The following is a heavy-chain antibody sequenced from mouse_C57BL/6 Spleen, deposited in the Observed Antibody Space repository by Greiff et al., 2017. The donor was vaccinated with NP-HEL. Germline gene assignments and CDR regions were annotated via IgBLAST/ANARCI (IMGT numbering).Heavy chain of an antibody. Sequence: DVKLQESGAELVRPGASVKLSCTASGFNIKDDYMHWVKQRPEQGLEWIGWIDPENGDTEYASKFQGKATITADTSSNTAYLQLSSLTSEDTAVYYCTTSLDGYSAWFAYWGQGTLVTVSA. CDR3: TTSLDGYSAWFAY. J-gene: IGHJ3*01. V-gene: IGHV14-4*01. CDR2: IDPENGDT. CDR1: GFNIKDDY. D-gene: IGHD2-3*01.